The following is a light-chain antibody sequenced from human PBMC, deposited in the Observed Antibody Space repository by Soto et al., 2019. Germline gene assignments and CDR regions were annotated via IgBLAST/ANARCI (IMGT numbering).Light chain of an antibody. CDR3: QQSYSTRPWT. CDR2: AAS. Sequence: DLPMTQSPSSLSASVGDRVTITCRASQSISSYLNWYQQKPGKAPKLLIYAASSLQSGVPSRFSGSGSGTDFTLTISSLQPEDFATYYCQQSYSTRPWTFGQGTKVEIK. J-gene: IGKJ1*01. CDR1: QSISSY. V-gene: IGKV1-39*01.